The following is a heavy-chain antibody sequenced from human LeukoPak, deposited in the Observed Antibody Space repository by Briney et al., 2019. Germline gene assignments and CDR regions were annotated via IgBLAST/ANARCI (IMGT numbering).Heavy chain of an antibody. Sequence: PGGSLRLSCEASGFTFNTYGMHWVRQAPGKGLEWVAFIRYDGTNKYYADSVKGRFTISRDNAKNSLYLQMNSLRPEDTAVYYCARENSGSYYQFDCWGQGTLVTVSS. CDR2: IRYDGTNK. CDR1: GFTFNTYG. V-gene: IGHV3-30*02. CDR3: ARENSGSYYQFDC. D-gene: IGHD1-26*01. J-gene: IGHJ4*02.